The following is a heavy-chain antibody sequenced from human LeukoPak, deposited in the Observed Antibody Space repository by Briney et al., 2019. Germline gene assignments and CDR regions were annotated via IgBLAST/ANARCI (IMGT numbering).Heavy chain of an antibody. CDR2: ISSSSSTI. J-gene: IGHJ6*04. V-gene: IGHV3-48*04. CDR3: AREASGKMDF. CDR1: GFTFSSYS. Sequence: GGSLRLSCSVSGFTFSSYSMNWVRHAPGKGLAWVSYISSSSSTIYYADSVKGRFTISRDSAKNSLYLHMNSLRAEDTAVYYCAREASGKMDFWGKGTTVTVSS.